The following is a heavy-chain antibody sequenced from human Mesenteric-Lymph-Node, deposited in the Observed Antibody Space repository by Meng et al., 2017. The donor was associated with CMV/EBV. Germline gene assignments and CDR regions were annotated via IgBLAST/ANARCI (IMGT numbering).Heavy chain of an antibody. CDR3: ARDPVGRDGWFYFDY. V-gene: IGHV4-38-2*02. CDR1: GYSISSGYY. Sequence: SETLSLTCTVSGYSISSGYYWGWIRQPPGKGREWIGSIYHSESTYYNPSLKSRVTISVDTSKNQFSLKLSSVTAADTAVYYCARDPVGRDGWFYFDYWGQGTLVTVSS. CDR2: IYHSEST. D-gene: IGHD6-19*01. J-gene: IGHJ4*02.